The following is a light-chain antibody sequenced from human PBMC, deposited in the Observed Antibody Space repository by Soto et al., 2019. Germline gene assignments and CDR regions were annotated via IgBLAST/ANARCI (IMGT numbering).Light chain of an antibody. Sequence: IVLTQSPGTLSLSPGERATLSCRASQSVSSDLAAYQHQPGQAPRSLIFGASTRATGIPARCIGRGSGTEFTLTISSLQSVDFAVDYCQQYDNWPQTFGQGTKVDIK. J-gene: IGKJ1*01. CDR3: QQYDNWPQT. CDR1: QSVSSD. V-gene: IGKV3-15*01. CDR2: GAS.